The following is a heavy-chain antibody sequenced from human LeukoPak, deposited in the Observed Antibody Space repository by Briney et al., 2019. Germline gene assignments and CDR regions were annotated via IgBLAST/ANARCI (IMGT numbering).Heavy chain of an antibody. CDR2: ISGVGGST. V-gene: IGHV3-43*02. CDR3: VKELEYFQH. J-gene: IGHJ1*01. Sequence: GGSLRLSCAASGFTFDDYGMSWVRQAPGKGLEWVSLISGVGGSTYYADSVKGRFTISRDNSKNSLYLQMNSLRTEDTALYYCVKELEYFQHWGQGTLVTVSS. CDR1: GFTFDDYG.